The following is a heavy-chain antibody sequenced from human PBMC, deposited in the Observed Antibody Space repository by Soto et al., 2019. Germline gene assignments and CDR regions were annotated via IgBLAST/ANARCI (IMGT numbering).Heavy chain of an antibody. Sequence: VGSLRLSCAASGFTFSSYAMSWVRQAPGKGLEWVSAISGSGGSTYYADSVKGRFTISRDNSKNTLYLQMNSLRAEDTAVYYCAKDICGGDCYPYYFDYWGQGTLVTVSS. J-gene: IGHJ4*02. CDR1: GFTFSSYA. CDR2: ISGSGGST. D-gene: IGHD2-21*02. CDR3: AKDICGGDCYPYYFDY. V-gene: IGHV3-23*01.